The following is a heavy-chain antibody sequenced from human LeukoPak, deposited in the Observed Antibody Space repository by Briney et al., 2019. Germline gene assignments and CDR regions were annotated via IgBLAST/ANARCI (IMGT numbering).Heavy chain of an antibody. CDR2: IYYSGST. D-gene: IGHD3-10*01. CDR3: ARGYGSGGYYYYYMDV. J-gene: IGHJ6*03. V-gene: IGHV4-59*12. Sequence: SETLSLTCTVSGGSISSYYWSWIRQPPGKGLEWIGYIYYSGSTNYNPSLKSRVTISVDTSKNQFSLKLSSVTAADTAVYYCARGYGSGGYYYYYMDVWGKGTTVTVSS. CDR1: GGSISSYY.